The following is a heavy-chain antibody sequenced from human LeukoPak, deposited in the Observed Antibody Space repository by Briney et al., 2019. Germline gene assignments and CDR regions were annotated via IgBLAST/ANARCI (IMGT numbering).Heavy chain of an antibody. J-gene: IGHJ6*03. Sequence: GGSLRLSCAGSGFTFSSYSMSWVRQAPGKGLEWVSSISSSSSYIYYADSVKGRFTISRDNAENSLYLQMNSLRAEDTAVYYCARDLGMNPPYYYYYMDVWGKGTTVTVSS. D-gene: IGHD1-26*01. CDR3: ARDLGMNPPYYYYYMDV. CDR1: GFTFSSYS. V-gene: IGHV3-21*01. CDR2: ISSSSSYI.